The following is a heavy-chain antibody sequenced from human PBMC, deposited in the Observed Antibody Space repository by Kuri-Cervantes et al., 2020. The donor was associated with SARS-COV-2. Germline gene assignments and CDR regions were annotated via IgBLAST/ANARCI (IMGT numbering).Heavy chain of an antibody. CDR1: GGSISSGGYY. CDR3: ARDLGGGSYYHFEVYFDY. Sequence: SCTVSGGSISSGGYYWSWIRQPPGEGLEWIGYIYHSGSTYYNPSLKSRVTISVDRSKNQFSLKLSSVTAADTAVYYCARDLGGGSYYHFEVYFDYWGQGTLVTVSS. J-gene: IGHJ4*02. V-gene: IGHV4-30-2*01. D-gene: IGHD1-26*01. CDR2: IYHSGST.